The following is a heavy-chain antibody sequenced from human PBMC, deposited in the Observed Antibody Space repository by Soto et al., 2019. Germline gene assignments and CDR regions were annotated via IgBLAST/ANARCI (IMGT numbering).Heavy chain of an antibody. CDR3: AKIRAAGRDAFDI. V-gene: IGHV3-23*01. J-gene: IGHJ3*02. CDR2: ISGSGGST. Sequence: RRLSCAASGFTFSSYAMSWVRQAPGKGLEWVSAISGSGGSTYYADSVKGRFTISRDNSKNTLYLQMNSLRAEDTAVYYCAKIRAAGRDAFDIWGQGTMVTVSS. CDR1: GFTFSSYA. D-gene: IGHD6-13*01.